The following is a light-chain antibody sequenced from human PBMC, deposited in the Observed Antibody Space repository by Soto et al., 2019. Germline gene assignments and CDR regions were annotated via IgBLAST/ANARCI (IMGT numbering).Light chain of an antibody. CDR2: KDT. Sequence: SYELTQPSSVSVSLGQTARIICSGDVVAKKYARWFQQKPGQAPVQVIYKDTERPSGIPERFSGSSSGTTVTLTISGAQVEDEADYYCYSAAHNHLSLAFGGGTKVTVL. V-gene: IGLV3-27*01. CDR1: VVAKKY. J-gene: IGLJ2*01. CDR3: YSAAHNHLSLA.